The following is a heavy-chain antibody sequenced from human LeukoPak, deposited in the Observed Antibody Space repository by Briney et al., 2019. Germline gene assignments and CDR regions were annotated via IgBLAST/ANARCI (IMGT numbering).Heavy chain of an antibody. CDR1: GYTFTGYY. D-gene: IGHD5-12*01. J-gene: IGHJ4*02. CDR3: ARSPYSGYDYFDY. Sequence: ASVKVSCKASGYTFTGYYMHWVRQAPGQGLEWMGWINPNSGSTNYAQKFQGRVTMTRDTSISTAYMELSRLRSDDTAVYYCARSPYSGYDYFDYWGQGTLVTVSS. CDR2: INPNSGST. V-gene: IGHV1-2*02.